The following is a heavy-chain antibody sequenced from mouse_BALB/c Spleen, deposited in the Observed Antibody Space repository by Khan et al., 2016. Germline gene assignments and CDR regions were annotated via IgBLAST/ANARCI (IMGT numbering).Heavy chain of an antibody. D-gene: IGHD2-10*02. Sequence: EVELVESGGGLVQPGGSLRLSCATSGFTFTDYYMSWVRQPPGKALEWLGFIRNKANGYTTEYSASVKGRFTISRGNSQSILYLQMNTLRAEDSATYYCARWYGNWFAYWCQGTLVTVSA. CDR2: IRNKANGYTT. CDR3: ARWYGNWFAY. J-gene: IGHJ3*01. V-gene: IGHV7-3*02. CDR1: GFTFTDYY.